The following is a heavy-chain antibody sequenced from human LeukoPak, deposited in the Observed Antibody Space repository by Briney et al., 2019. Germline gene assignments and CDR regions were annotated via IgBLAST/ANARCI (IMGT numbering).Heavy chain of an antibody. J-gene: IGHJ3*02. CDR3: ARDRRVRGVIITPNDAFGI. D-gene: IGHD3-10*01. CDR2: IIPILGIA. CDR1: GGTFSSYA. Sequence: SSVKVSCKASGGTFSSYAISWVRQAPGQGLEWMGRIIPILGIANYAQKFQGRVTITADKSTSTAYMELSSLRSEDTAVYYCARDRRVRGVIITPNDAFGIWGQGTMVTVSS. V-gene: IGHV1-69*04.